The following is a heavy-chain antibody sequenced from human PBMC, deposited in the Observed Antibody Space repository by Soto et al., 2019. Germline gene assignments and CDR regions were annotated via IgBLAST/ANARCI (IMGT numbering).Heavy chain of an antibody. CDR2: SNTYDADT. V-gene: IGHV1-18*01. CDR1: GYTFTTYG. D-gene: IGHD2-2*01. Sequence: ASVKVSCKASGYTFTTYGVSWVRQAPGQGLEWMGWSNTYDADTKYAQKFQGRVTMTTDTSTSTAYMELRSLISDDSAVYYCARKYCSGTSCYGIDYWGHGTLVTVSS. J-gene: IGHJ4*01. CDR3: ARKYCSGTSCYGIDY.